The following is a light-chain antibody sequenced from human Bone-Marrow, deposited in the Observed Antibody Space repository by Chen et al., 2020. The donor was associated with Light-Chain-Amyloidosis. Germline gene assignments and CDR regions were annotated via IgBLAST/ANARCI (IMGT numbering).Light chain of an antibody. CDR1: SSDVGSYNL. CDR3: CSYAGRGVV. CDR2: EVS. V-gene: IGLV2-23*02. J-gene: IGLJ2*01. Sequence: QSALTQPASVSGSPGQSITISCTGTSSDVGSYNLVSWYQQHPGKAPKLMIYEVSKRPSGVSNRFSGSKSGNTASLTISGLQAEDEADNYCCSYAGRGVVFGGGTKLTVL.